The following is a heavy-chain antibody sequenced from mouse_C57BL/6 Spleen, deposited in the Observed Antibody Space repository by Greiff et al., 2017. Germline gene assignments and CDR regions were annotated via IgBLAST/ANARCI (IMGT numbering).Heavy chain of an antibody. CDR3: ARSDEDAMDY. CDR2: IYPGDGDT. Sequence: VQRVESGPELVKPGASVKISCKASGYAFSSSWMNWVKQRPGKGLEWIGRIYPGDGDTNYNGKFKGKATLTADKSSSTAYMQLSSLTSEDSAVYLCARSDEDAMDYWGQGTSVTVSS. V-gene: IGHV1-82*01. J-gene: IGHJ4*01. CDR1: GYAFSSSW.